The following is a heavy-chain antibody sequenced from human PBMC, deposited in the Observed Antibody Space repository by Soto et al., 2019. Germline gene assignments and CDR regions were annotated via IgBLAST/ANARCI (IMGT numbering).Heavy chain of an antibody. D-gene: IGHD3-3*01. V-gene: IGHV3-33*03. Sequence: GGSLRLSRAASGFTFSSYGMHWVRQAPGKGLEWVAVIWYDGSNKYYADSVKGRFTISRDNSKNTLFLQMNSLRAEDTAVYYCAKITVRQWLLSRYFDYWGQGTLVTVSS. CDR2: IWYDGSNK. CDR3: AKITVRQWLLSRYFDY. CDR1: GFTFSSYG. J-gene: IGHJ4*02.